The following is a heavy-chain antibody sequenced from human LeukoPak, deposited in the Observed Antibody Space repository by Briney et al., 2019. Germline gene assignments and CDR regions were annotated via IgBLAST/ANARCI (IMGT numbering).Heavy chain of an antibody. V-gene: IGHV1-18*01. Sequence: ASVKVSCKASGYTFTSYGISWVRQAPGQGLEWMGWISAYNGNTNYAQKLQGRVTMTTDTSTSTAYMELRSLRSDDTAVYYCAGFLQHQRNFDYWGQGTLVTVSS. CDR1: GYTFTSYG. J-gene: IGHJ4*02. D-gene: IGHD2-2*01. CDR3: AGFLQHQRNFDY. CDR2: ISAYNGNT.